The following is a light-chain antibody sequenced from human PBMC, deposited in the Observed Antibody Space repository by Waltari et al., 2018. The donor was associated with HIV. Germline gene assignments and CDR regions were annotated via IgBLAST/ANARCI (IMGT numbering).Light chain of an antibody. Sequence: EIVLTQSPATLSLSPGETATLSCRASQTVSTFLAWYQQKPGQSPRLLISGVSARAPGIPVRFSGSGSETDFTLTISGLESDDFAVYFCQQRKYLYTFGQGTKVEI. CDR3: QQRKYLYT. V-gene: IGKV3-11*01. J-gene: IGKJ2*01. CDR1: QTVSTF. CDR2: GVS.